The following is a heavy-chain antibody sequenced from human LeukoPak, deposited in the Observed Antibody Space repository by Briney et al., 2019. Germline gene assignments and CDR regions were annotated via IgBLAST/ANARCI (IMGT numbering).Heavy chain of an antibody. CDR1: GGTFSSYA. V-gene: IGHV1-69*06. D-gene: IGHD3-22*01. J-gene: IGHJ4*02. CDR3: ARGSPPRRNYDSRGYYSYYFDY. CDR2: IIPIFGTA. Sequence: SVKVSCKASGGTFSSYAISWVRQAPGQGLEWMGGIIPIFGTANYAQKFQGRVTITADKSTSTAYMELRSLRSDDTAVYYCARGSPPRRNYDSRGYYSYYFDYWGQGTLVTVSS.